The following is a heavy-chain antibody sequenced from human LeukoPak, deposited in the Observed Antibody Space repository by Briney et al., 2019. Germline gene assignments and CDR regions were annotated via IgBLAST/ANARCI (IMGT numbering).Heavy chain of an antibody. V-gene: IGHV3-33*01. D-gene: IGHD6-13*01. CDR1: GFTLSNYA. Sequence: GGSLRLSCAASGFTLSNYAMRWVRQAPGKGLEWVAVICNGGSAKYAADSVGGRFTISRDNSTNTLYLQMNTLRGEDTAVYYCAREISAAAARFDYWGQGTLVTVSS. CDR2: ICNGGSAK. J-gene: IGHJ4*02. CDR3: AREISAAAARFDY.